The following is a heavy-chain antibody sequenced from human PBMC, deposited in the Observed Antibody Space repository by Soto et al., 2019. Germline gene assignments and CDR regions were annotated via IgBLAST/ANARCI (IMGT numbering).Heavy chain of an antibody. J-gene: IGHJ6*02. D-gene: IGHD2-2*01. Sequence: GGSLRLSCGASGFTFSGNAMTWVRQAPGKGLEWVSSISDDGDSTYYADSVKGRFAVSRDNSKNTLFLHMNSLGAEDTAVYYCAKSLSTAVNYGLDVWGQGTSVTVS. CDR3: AKSLSTAVNYGLDV. V-gene: IGHV3-23*01. CDR1: GFTFSGNA. CDR2: ISDDGDST.